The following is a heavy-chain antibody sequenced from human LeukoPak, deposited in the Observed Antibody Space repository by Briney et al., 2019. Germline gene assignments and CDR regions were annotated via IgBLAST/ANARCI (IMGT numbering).Heavy chain of an antibody. CDR2: INHSGST. D-gene: IGHD3-3*01. CDR1: GGSFSGYY. J-gene: IGHJ4*02. Sequence: SETLSLTCAVYGGSFSGYYWSWIRQPPGKGLKWLGEINHSGSTNYNPSLKSRVTISVDTSKNQFSLKLSSVTAADTAVYYCARLRGNYDFWSGYYTAGGSYYFNYWGQGTLVTVSS. V-gene: IGHV4-34*01. CDR3: ARLRGNYDFWSGYYTAGGSYYFNY.